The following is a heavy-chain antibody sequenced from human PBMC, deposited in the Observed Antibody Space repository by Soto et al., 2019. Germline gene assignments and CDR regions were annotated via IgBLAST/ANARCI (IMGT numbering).Heavy chain of an antibody. Sequence: QVQLQESDAGLVKASQTLSLTCTVSGGSVSSGAYYWTWIRQRPGKGLEWLGYIYYSGSTYYSPSLKRRLSISLDTSKNQFSLRLSSVTAAVTAMYYCARARLRAVYAFDIWGQGTMVTVSS. CDR2: IYYSGST. J-gene: IGHJ3*02. V-gene: IGHV4-31*03. CDR1: GGSVSSGAYY. D-gene: IGHD5-12*01. CDR3: ARARLRAVYAFDI.